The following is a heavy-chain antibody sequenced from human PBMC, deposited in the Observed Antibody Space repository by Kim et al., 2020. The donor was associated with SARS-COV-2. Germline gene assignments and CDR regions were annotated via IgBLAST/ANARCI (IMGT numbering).Heavy chain of an antibody. CDR3: AREPEDNSYGSFFEY. D-gene: IGHD5-18*01. V-gene: IGHV3-7*03. J-gene: IGHJ4*02. Sequence: GGSLRLSCAASGFTFSSYWMSWVRQAPGKGLEWVANIKQDGSEKYYVDSVKGRFTISRDNAKNSLYLQMNSLRAEDTAVYYCAREPEDNSYGSFFEYWGQGTLVTVSS. CDR2: IKQDGSEK. CDR1: GFTFSSYW.